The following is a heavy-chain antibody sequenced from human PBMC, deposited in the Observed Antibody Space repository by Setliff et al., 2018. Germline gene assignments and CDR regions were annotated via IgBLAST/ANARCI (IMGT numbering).Heavy chain of an antibody. J-gene: IGHJ4*02. CDR1: GFDFKTHW. D-gene: IGHD6-19*01. CDR3: ARDWDIAVDHGLDY. Sequence: GSLRLSCAASGFDFKTHWMDWARQAPGKGLEWVANIKEDGSQRNYVDAVRGRFTVSRDNARNLLYLQMNSLRAEDTAVYYCARDWDIAVDHGLDYWGQGTLVTVSS. CDR2: IKEDGSQR. V-gene: IGHV3-7*03.